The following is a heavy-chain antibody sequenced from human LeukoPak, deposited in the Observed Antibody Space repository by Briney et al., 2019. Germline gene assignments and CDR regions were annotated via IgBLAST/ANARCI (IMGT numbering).Heavy chain of an antibody. J-gene: IGHJ4*02. V-gene: IGHV6-1*01. CDR1: GDSVSSNSAA. D-gene: IGHD3-22*01. Sequence: SQTLSLTCAISGDSVSSNSAAWNWIRQSPSRGLEWLGRTYYRSKWYNDYAVSVKSRITINPDTSKNQFSLKLSSVTAADTAVYYCARGRTTYYYDSSGYSDYWGQGTLVTVSS. CDR3: ARGRTTYYYDSSGYSDY. CDR2: TYYRSKWYN.